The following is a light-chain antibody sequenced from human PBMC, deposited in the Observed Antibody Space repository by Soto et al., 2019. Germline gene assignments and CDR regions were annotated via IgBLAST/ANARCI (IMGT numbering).Light chain of an antibody. CDR2: DDS. J-gene: IGLJ3*02. Sequence: SYELTQPPSVSVAPGQTATVTCGGNNVGSKSVHWYQQKPGQAPVLVVYDDSDRPSGIPERFSGSRSDTSASLAITGLQAEDEADYYCQLYDINVRGWVFGGGTKLTVL. CDR3: QLYDINVRGWV. CDR1: NVGSKS. V-gene: IGLV3-21*02.